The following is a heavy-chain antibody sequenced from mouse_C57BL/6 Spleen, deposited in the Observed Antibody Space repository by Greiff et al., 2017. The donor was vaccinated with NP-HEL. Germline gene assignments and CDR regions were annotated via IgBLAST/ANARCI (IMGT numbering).Heavy chain of an antibody. CDR3: ARWGLRFYAMDY. J-gene: IGHJ4*01. CDR1: GYTFTSYW. V-gene: IGHV1-52*01. Sequence: QVQLQQPGAELVRPGSSVKLSCKASGYTFTSYWMHWVKQRPIQGLEWIGNIDPSDSETHYNQKFKDKATLTVDKSSSTAYMQLSSLTSEDSAVYYCARWGLRFYAMDYWGQGTSVTVSS. CDR2: IDPSDSET. D-gene: IGHD2-4*01.